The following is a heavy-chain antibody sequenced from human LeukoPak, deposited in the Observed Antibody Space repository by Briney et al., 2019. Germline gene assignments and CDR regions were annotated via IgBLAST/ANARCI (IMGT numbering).Heavy chain of an antibody. CDR2: MNGGNGNT. V-gene: IGHV1-3*01. Sequence: ASVKVSCKASGYTFTTYAMHWVRQAPGQRLEWMGCMNGGNGNTEYSRKFQGRVTITRDTSASTAYMELSSLRSEDTAVYYCARVYCSSTSCHYYFDYWGQGTLVTVSS. J-gene: IGHJ4*02. CDR3: ARVYCSSTSCHYYFDY. CDR1: GYTFTTYA. D-gene: IGHD2-2*01.